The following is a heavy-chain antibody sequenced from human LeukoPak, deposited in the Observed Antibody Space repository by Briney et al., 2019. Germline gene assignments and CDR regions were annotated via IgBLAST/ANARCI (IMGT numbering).Heavy chain of an antibody. CDR2: ISYDGSNK. J-gene: IGHJ3*02. Sequence: PGGSLRLSCAASGFTFSSYAMHWVRQAPGKGLEWVAVISYDGSNKYYADSVKGRFTISRDNAKNSLYLQMNSLRAEDTAVYYCARDHGNLDAFDIWGQGTMVTVSS. V-gene: IGHV3-30-3*01. CDR3: ARDHGNLDAFDI. CDR1: GFTFSSYA. D-gene: IGHD4-23*01.